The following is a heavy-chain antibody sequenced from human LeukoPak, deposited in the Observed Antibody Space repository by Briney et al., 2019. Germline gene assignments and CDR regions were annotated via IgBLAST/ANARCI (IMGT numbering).Heavy chain of an antibody. J-gene: IGHJ5*02. V-gene: IGHV4-59*12. D-gene: IGHD1-26*01. CDR1: GGSISSYY. Sequence: SETLSLTCTVSGGSISSYYWNWIRQPPGKGLEWIGYISYSGSTNYNPSLKSRVTISVDTSKNQFSLKLSSVTAADTAVYYCAAGSGSYQKAWFDPWGQGTLVTVSS. CDR3: AAGSGSYQKAWFDP. CDR2: ISYSGST.